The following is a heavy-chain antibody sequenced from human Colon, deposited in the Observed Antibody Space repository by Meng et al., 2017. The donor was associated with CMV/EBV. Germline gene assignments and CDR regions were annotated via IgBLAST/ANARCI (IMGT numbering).Heavy chain of an antibody. CDR3: AHTPTYYDFWSGYYPRNWFDP. CDR2: IYWNDDK. Sequence: TSGVGVGWIRQPPGKALEWLALIYWNDDKRYSPSLKSRLTITKDTSKNQVVLTMTNMDPVDTATYYCAHTPTYYDFWSGYYPRNWFDPWGQGTLVTVSS. D-gene: IGHD3-3*01. J-gene: IGHJ5*02. CDR1: TSGVG. V-gene: IGHV2-5*01.